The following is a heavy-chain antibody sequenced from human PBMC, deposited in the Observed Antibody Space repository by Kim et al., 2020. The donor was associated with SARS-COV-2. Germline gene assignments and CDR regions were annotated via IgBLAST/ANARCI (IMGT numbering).Heavy chain of an antibody. J-gene: IGHJ6*01. D-gene: IGHD2-21*02. CDR2: ISYDGSTY. V-gene: IGHV3-30-3*01. CDR3: AGDPWSRLRRLSYSYY. CDR1: GFTFSSSS. Sequence: GGSLRLSCAASGFTFSSSSIHWVRQAPGKGLEWVAVISYDGSTYYSASAEKRRTTFSSDSSNNLQHQQMSSLTADTTALYYSAGDPWSRLRRLSYSYY.